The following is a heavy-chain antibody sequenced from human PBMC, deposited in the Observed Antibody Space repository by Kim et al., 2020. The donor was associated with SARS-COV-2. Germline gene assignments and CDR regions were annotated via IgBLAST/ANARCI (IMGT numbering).Heavy chain of an antibody. CDR3: ERDYRYNWNDGYFQH. CDR1: GDSVSSNSAA. Sequence: SQTLSLTCAISGDSVSSNSAAWNWIRQSPSRGLEGLGRTYYRSKWYNDYSVYVKSRITINPDTSKNQFSLQLNSVTPEDTAVYYCERDYRYNWNDGYFQHWGQGTLVTVSS. V-gene: IGHV6-1*01. D-gene: IGHD1-1*01. CDR2: TYYRSKWYN. J-gene: IGHJ1*01.